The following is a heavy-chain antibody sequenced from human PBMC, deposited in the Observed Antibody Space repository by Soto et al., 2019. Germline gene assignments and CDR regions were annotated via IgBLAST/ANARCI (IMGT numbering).Heavy chain of an antibody. J-gene: IGHJ4*02. D-gene: IGHD3-22*01. Sequence: SETLSLTCAVSGDSISSGGYSWNWIRQPPGKGLEWIGYIHHSGGTDYNPSLKSRVTITVDSSNNQFSLKLSSVTAADTAVYYCARDSRSGYYLDYWGQGTLVTVSS. CDR1: GDSISSGGYS. V-gene: IGHV4-30-2*01. CDR3: ARDSRSGYYLDY. CDR2: IHHSGGT.